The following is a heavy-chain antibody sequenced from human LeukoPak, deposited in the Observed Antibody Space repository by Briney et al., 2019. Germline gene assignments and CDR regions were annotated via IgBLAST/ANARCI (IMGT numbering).Heavy chain of an antibody. CDR1: GFTFSSYA. V-gene: IGHV3-23*01. J-gene: IGHJ6*02. Sequence: GGSLRLSCAASGFTFSSYAMRCVRQAPGKGLEWVSAIGSGSGGTTIYADSVKGRFTISRDNSKNTLYLQMSSLRGEDTAVYYCAKNYESGRGVPYGMDVWGQGTTVTVSS. D-gene: IGHD3-10*01. CDR2: IGSGSGGTT. CDR3: AKNYESGRGVPYGMDV.